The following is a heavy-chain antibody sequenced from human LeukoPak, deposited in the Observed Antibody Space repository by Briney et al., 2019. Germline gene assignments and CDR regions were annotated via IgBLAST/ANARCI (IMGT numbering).Heavy chain of an antibody. CDR2: IYTSGST. CDR1: GGSISSYY. J-gene: IGHJ6*03. Sequence: PSETLSLTCTVSGGSISSYYWSWIRQPAGKGLEWIGRIYTSGSTNYNPSLKSRVTMSVDTSKNQFSLKLSSVTAADTAVYYCARDTYDFWSGPMGPYYYYYMDVWGEGTTVTVSS. CDR3: ARDTYDFWSGPMGPYYYYYMDV. V-gene: IGHV4-4*07. D-gene: IGHD3-3*01.